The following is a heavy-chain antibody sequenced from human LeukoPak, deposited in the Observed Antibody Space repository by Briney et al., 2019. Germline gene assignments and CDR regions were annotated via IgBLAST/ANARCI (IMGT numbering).Heavy chain of an antibody. D-gene: IGHD2-2*01. J-gene: IGHJ4*02. CDR2: INSDGRTT. V-gene: IGHV3-74*01. CDR3: AIGYCTTTTCDGVGY. CDR1: GFTFSSHW. Sequence: PGGSLRLSCAASGFTFSSHWLHWVRPAPGMGLVWVSRINSDGRTTDYADSVEGRFAISRDNAKNTLYLQMNSLRVEDTAMYYCAIGYCTTTTCDGVGYWGQGTLVTVSS.